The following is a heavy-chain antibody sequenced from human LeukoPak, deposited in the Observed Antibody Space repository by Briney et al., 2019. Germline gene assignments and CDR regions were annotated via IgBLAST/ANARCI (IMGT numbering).Heavy chain of an antibody. CDR2: ISWNSGSI. V-gene: IGHV3-9*03. Sequence: PGRSLSLSCAASGFTFDDYAMHWVRQAPGKGLEWVSGISWNSGSIGYADSVKGRFTISRDNAKNSLYLQMNSLRAEDMALYYCAKGVGYYDSSDAFDIWGQGTMVTVSS. CDR3: AKGVGYYDSSDAFDI. D-gene: IGHD3-22*01. J-gene: IGHJ3*02. CDR1: GFTFDDYA.